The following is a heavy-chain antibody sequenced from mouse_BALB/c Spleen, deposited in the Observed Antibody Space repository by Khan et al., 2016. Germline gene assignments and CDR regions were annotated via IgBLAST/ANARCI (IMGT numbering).Heavy chain of an antibody. Sequence: EVQLQESGPSLVKPSQALSLTCSVTGDSITSGYWNWIRKFPGIKLEYMGYITYSGSTYYNPSLKSRISITRDTSKNQYFLQLISVTTEDTATYYCARYDGSSYGRGMDYWGQGTSFTVSS. J-gene: IGHJ4*01. CDR1: GDSITSGY. D-gene: IGHD1-1*01. CDR3: ARYDGSSYGRGMDY. V-gene: IGHV3-8*02. CDR2: ITYSGST.